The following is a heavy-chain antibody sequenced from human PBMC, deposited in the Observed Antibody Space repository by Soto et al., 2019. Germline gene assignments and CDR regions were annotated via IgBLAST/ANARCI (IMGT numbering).Heavy chain of an antibody. V-gene: IGHV3-74*01. CDR2: ITAAGTST. J-gene: IGHJ4*02. D-gene: IGHD1-26*01. CDR3: ARGDPTYFDY. CDR1: GFTFSTYW. Sequence: GGSLRLSCAASGFTFSTYWMHWVRQAPGEGLVWLSRITAAGTSTSSADSVKGRFTISRDNAKSTLYLQMNSLRAEDTAMYYCARGDPTYFDYWGQGILVTVSS.